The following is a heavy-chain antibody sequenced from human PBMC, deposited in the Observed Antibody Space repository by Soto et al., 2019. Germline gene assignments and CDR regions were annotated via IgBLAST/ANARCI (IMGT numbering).Heavy chain of an antibody. D-gene: IGHD1-26*01. CDR3: ASLGATRYYYYGMDV. CDR2: IYYSGST. J-gene: IGHJ6*02. Sequence: SETLSLTCTVSGGSISSSSYYCGWIRQPPGRGMEWIGSIYYSGSTYYNPSLKSRVTISVDTSKNQFSLKLSSVTAADTAVYYCASLGATRYYYYGMDVWGQGTTVTVSS. CDR1: GGSISSSSYY. V-gene: IGHV4-39*01.